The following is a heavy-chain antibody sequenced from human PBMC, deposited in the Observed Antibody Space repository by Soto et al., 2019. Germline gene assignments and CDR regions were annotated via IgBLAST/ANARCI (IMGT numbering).Heavy chain of an antibody. CDR2: IIPIFGTA. Sequence: AAVKPRCKDRGSTISRNAISWGRQAPGQGIEWMGGIIPIFGTANYAQKFQGRVTITADESTSTAYMELSSLRSEDTAVYYCAIDSCSLTHPYLLDPWGQRTLVSVS. CDR3: AIDSCSLTHPYLLDP. D-gene: IGHD3-10*01. V-gene: IGHV1-69*13. J-gene: IGHJ5*01. CDR1: GSTISRNA.